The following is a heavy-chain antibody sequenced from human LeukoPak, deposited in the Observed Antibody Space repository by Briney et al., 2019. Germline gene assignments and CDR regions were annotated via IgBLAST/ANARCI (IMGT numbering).Heavy chain of an antibody. J-gene: IGHJ4*02. Sequence: ASVKVSCKASGGTFSSYAISWVRQAPGKGLEWMGGFDPEDGETIYAQKFQGRVTMTEDTSTDTAYMELSSLRSEDTAVYYCATLYGWQYYFDYWGQGTLVTVSS. D-gene: IGHD6-19*01. V-gene: IGHV1-24*01. CDR2: FDPEDGET. CDR1: GGTFSSYA. CDR3: ATLYGWQYYFDY.